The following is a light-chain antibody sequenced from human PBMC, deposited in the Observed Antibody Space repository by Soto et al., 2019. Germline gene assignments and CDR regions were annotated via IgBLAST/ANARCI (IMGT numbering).Light chain of an antibody. Sequence: ALQSTQSPSSLSASVGDRVTITCRASQDIRTELGWYQQKPGKAPNLLIYGASTLQTGVPSRFSGSGSGTDFTLTISSLQPEDFATYYCLQDYDYPRTFGQGTKVEV. V-gene: IGKV1-6*01. CDR3: LQDYDYPRT. CDR1: QDIRTE. CDR2: GAS. J-gene: IGKJ1*01.